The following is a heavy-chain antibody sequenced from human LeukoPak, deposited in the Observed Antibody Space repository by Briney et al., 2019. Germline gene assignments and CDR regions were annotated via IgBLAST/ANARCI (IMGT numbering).Heavy chain of an antibody. CDR2: ITGSSGRT. CDR1: GFTISNYG. D-gene: IGHD6-19*01. J-gene: IGHJ4*02. Sequence: GGSLRLSCAASGFTISNYGMNWVRQAPGKGLEWVSSITGSSGRTYYADSVKGRFTLSRDNSKNTLFLQMNSLRADDTAVYYCTREAFYASGWYSLFGYWGQGTLVTVSS. V-gene: IGHV3-23*01. CDR3: TREAFYASGWYSLFGY.